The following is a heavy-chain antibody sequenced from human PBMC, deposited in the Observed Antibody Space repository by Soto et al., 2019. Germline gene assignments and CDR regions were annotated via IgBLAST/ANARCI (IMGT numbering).Heavy chain of an antibody. J-gene: IGHJ5*01. CDR2: IFYLGSS. CDR3: ARHSLALRKNNWFDP. Sequence: SETLSLTCTVSGDSIISSDFYRGWVRQPPGKGLEWIGSIFYLGSSYYNPSLKSRVTMSVDTSKNQFSLRLRSVTAADTALYFCARHSLALRKNNWFDPWGQGIMVADSS. CDR1: GDSIISSDFY. D-gene: IGHD3-3*02. V-gene: IGHV4-39*01.